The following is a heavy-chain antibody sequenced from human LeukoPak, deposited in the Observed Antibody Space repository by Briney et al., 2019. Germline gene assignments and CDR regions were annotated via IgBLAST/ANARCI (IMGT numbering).Heavy chain of an antibody. Sequence: TTSETLSLTCAVYGGSFSGYYWSWIRQPPGKGLEGIGEINHSGSTNYNPSLKSRVTISVDTSKNQFSLKLSSVTAADTAVYYCARGQKKYYYDSSRYYYAHYYYYMDVWGKGTTVTISS. J-gene: IGHJ6*03. CDR3: ARGQKKYYYDSSRYYYAHYYYYMDV. D-gene: IGHD3-22*01. CDR1: GGSFSGYY. V-gene: IGHV4-34*01. CDR2: INHSGST.